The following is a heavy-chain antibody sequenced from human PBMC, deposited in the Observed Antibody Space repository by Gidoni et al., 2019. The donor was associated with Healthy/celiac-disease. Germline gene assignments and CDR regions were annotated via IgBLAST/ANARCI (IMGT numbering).Heavy chain of an antibody. CDR1: GCTFSSYA. J-gene: IGHJ3*02. D-gene: IGHD7-27*01. CDR2: ISYDGSNK. Sequence: QVQLVASGGGVVQPGRSLRRSCAASGCTFSSYAMHWVPQAPGKGLEWVAVISYDGSNKYYADSVKGRFTISRDNSKNTLYLQMNSLRAEDTAVYYCARQNWEHDAFDIWGQGTMVTVSS. CDR3: ARQNWEHDAFDI. V-gene: IGHV3-30-3*01.